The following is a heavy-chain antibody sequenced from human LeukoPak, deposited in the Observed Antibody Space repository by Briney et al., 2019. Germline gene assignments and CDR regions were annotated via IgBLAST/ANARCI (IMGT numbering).Heavy chain of an antibody. J-gene: IGHJ1*01. CDR2: ISSSGSTI. D-gene: IGHD3-9*01. V-gene: IGHV3-48*03. Sequence: PGGSLRLSCAASGFTFSSYEMNWVRQAPGKGLEWVSYISSSGSTIYYADSVKGRFTISRDNAKNSLYLQMSSLRAEDTAVYYCASTLNAYSYYDILTGYSRWAVYFQHWGQGTLVTVSS. CDR3: ASTLNAYSYYDILTGYSRWAVYFQH. CDR1: GFTFSSYE.